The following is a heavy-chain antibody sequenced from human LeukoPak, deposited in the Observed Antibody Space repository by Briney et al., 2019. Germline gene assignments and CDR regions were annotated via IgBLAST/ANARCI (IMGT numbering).Heavy chain of an antibody. V-gene: IGHV4-34*01. Sequence: SETLSLACAVYGGSFSGYYWSWIRQPPGKGLEWIGEINYSGSTNYNPSLKSRVTISVDTSKNQFSLKLSSVTAADTAVYYCARVGLPYYYGSGSYSPASNAFDIWGQGTMVTVSS. D-gene: IGHD3-10*01. CDR3: ARVGLPYYYGSGSYSPASNAFDI. CDR1: GGSFSGYY. CDR2: INYSGST. J-gene: IGHJ3*02.